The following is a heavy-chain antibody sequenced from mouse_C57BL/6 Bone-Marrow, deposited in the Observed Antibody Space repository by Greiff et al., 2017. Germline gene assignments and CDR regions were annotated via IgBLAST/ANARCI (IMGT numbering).Heavy chain of an antibody. Sequence: QVQLQQPGAELVKPGASVKLSCKASGYTFTSYWMHWVKQRPGQGLEWIGMIHPNSGSTNYNEKFKSKATLTVDKSSSTAYMQLSSLTSEDSAGYYCARLGYYSNYRDYWGQGTTLTVSS. CDR1: GYTFTSYW. J-gene: IGHJ2*01. CDR3: ARLGYYSNYRDY. CDR2: IHPNSGST. V-gene: IGHV1-64*01. D-gene: IGHD2-5*01.